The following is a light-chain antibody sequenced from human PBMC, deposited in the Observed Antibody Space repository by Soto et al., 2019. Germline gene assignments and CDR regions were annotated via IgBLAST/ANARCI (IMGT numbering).Light chain of an antibody. Sequence: DIQMTQSPSSLSASVGDRVTITCRASQSISSYLNWYQQKPGKAPKLLIYAASSLQSGAPSRFSGRGSGTDFTLTISSLKPEDFATYYCQQSYSTPPYTFGHGTKLEIK. V-gene: IGKV1-39*01. CDR3: QQSYSTPPYT. CDR2: AAS. CDR1: QSISSY. J-gene: IGKJ2*01.